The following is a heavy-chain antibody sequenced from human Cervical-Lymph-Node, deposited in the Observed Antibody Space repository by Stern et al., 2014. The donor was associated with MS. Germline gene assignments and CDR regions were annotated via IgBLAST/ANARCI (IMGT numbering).Heavy chain of an antibody. CDR2: ISYDGSNG. D-gene: IGHD2/OR15-2a*01. CDR3: ARPRRPYFFRGNHHYYGMDV. Sequence: VQLVESGGGLVQPGRSLRLSCAASGFTFSSYGMHWVRQAPGKGLEWVTLISYDGSNGYYADSGKGRFTISRDNSKNPVYLQMNSLRPEDTAVYYCARPRRPYFFRGNHHYYGMDVWGQGTRVSVSS. CDR1: GFTFSSYG. V-gene: IGHV3-30*03. J-gene: IGHJ6*02.